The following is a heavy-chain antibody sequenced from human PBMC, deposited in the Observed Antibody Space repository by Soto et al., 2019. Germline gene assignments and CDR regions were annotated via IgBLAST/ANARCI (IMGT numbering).Heavy chain of an antibody. CDR3: ARPTLRYFDLDAFDI. J-gene: IGHJ3*02. Sequence: GESLKISCKGSGYSLTSYWIGWVRQMPGKGLEWMGIIYPGDSDTRYSPSFQGQVTISADKSISTAYLQWSSLKASDTAMYYCARPTLRYFDLDAFDIWGQGTMVTVSS. D-gene: IGHD3-9*01. CDR1: GYSLTSYW. V-gene: IGHV5-51*01. CDR2: IYPGDSDT.